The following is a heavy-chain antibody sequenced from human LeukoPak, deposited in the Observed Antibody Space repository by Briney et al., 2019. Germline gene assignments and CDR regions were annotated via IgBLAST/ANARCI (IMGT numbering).Heavy chain of an antibody. CDR2: INPNSGGT. J-gene: IGHJ3*02. D-gene: IGHD4-23*01. CDR1: GYTFTSYD. V-gene: IGHV1-2*02. CDR3: AREGGNVAFDI. Sequence: ASVKVSCKASGYTFTSYDINWVRQATGQGLEWMGWINPNSGGTNYAQKFQGRVTMTRDTSISTAYMELSRLRSDDTAVYYCAREGGNVAFDIWGQGTMVTVSS.